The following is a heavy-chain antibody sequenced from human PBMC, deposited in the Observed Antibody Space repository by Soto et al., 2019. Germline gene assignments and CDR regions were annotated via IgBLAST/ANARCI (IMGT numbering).Heavy chain of an antibody. Sequence: SVKVSCKASGFNFSTSAVQWVRQTRGQGLEWMGWINAGTGNTASAQKFQERVTMTRNTSTSTAYMELSSLRSEDTAVYYCARRGVVVVPAAFSYYYYYMDVWGKGTTVTVSS. J-gene: IGHJ6*03. CDR3: ARRGVVVVPAAFSYYYYYMDV. CDR2: INAGTGNT. CDR1: GFNFSTSA. V-gene: IGHV1-58*01. D-gene: IGHD2-2*01.